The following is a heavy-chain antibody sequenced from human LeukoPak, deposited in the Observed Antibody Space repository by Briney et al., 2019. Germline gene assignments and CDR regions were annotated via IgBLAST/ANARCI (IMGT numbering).Heavy chain of an antibody. Sequence: TGGSLRLSCAASGFTFSSYGMHWVRQAPGKGLEWVAFIRYDGSNKYYADSVKGRFTISRDNSKNTLYLQMNSLRAEDTAVYYCAKNDYYGSGSYPLFGGQGTLVTVS. CDR3: AKNDYYGSGSYPLF. V-gene: IGHV3-30*02. D-gene: IGHD3-10*01. CDR2: IRYDGSNK. J-gene: IGHJ4*02. CDR1: GFTFSSYG.